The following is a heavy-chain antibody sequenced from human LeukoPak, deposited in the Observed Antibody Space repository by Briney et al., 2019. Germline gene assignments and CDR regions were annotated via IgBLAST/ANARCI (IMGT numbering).Heavy chain of an antibody. D-gene: IGHD5-12*01. Sequence: GGSLRLSCAASGFTFSSYGMHWVRQAPGKGLEWVAVIWYDGSNKYYADSVKGRFTISRDNSKNTLYLQMNSLRAEDTAVYYCAKEHYSGYGLFDYWGQGTLVTVSS. CDR1: GFTFSSYG. CDR3: AKEHYSGYGLFDY. V-gene: IGHV3-33*06. J-gene: IGHJ4*02. CDR2: IWYDGSNK.